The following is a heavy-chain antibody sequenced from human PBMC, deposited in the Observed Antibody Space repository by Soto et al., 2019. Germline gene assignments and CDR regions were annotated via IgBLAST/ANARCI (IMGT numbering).Heavy chain of an antibody. D-gene: IGHD5-12*01. V-gene: IGHV3-23*01. CDR2: ISGSGGST. CDR3: AKDIHSGYGNFDY. J-gene: IGHJ4*02. Sequence: PGGSLRLSCTVSGFTFSNYAMSWVRQAPGKGLEWVSAISGSGGSTYYADSVKGRFTISRDNSKNTLYLQMNSLRAEDTAVYYCAKDIHSGYGNFDYWGQGTLVTVSS. CDR1: GFTFSNYA.